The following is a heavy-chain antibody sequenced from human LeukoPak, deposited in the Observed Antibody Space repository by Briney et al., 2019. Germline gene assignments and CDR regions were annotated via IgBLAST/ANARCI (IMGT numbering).Heavy chain of an antibody. CDR1: GITFSSYA. Sequence: GGSLRLSCAVSGITFSSYAMSWVRQAPGMGLEWVSAISGSGGSTYYADSVKGRFTISRDNPKNTLYLQMNNLRAEDTAVYYCVKTEGGRDYWGQGALVTVSS. V-gene: IGHV3-23*01. CDR3: VKTEGGRDY. D-gene: IGHD1-14*01. CDR2: ISGSGGST. J-gene: IGHJ4*02.